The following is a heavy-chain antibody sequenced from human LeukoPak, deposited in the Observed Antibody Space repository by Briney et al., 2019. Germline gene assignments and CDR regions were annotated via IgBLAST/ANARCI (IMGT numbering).Heavy chain of an antibody. CDR1: GGTFSSYT. J-gene: IGHJ5*02. V-gene: IGHV1-69*02. CDR3: ASLHTDWFDP. Sequence: ASVKVSCKASGGTFSSYTISWVRQAPGQGLEWMGRIIPILGIANHAQKFQGRVTITADKSTSTAYMELSSLRSEDTAVYFCASLHTDWFDPWGQGTLVTVSS. CDR2: IIPILGIA.